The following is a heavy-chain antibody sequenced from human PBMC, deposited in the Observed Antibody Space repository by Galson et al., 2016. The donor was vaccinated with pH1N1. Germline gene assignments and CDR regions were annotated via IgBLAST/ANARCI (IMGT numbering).Heavy chain of an antibody. D-gene: IGHD3-10*01. Sequence: SVKVSCKASGGIFNSHTISWVRQAPGQGLEWMGRISTLFGTANYAQNFMGRVTISADASTGTAYMELTNLTSQATAVYFCAREGANYYGSDGMDVWGQGTTVTVSS. CDR2: ISTLFGTA. CDR3: AREGANYYGSDGMDV. CDR1: GGIFNSHT. J-gene: IGHJ6*02. V-gene: IGHV1-69*13.